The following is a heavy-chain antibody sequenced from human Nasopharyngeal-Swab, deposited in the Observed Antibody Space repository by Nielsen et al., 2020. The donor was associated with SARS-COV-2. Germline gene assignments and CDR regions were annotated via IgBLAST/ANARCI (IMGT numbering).Heavy chain of an antibody. CDR3: ASKKPGNHPFDS. D-gene: IGHD1-14*01. Sequence: ASVKVSCKASGYTFTSYGISWVRQAPGQGLEWMGWISAYNGNTNYAQKLQGRVTMTTDTSTSTAYMELRSLRSDDTAVYYCASKKPGNHPFDSWGQGTLVTVSS. CDR2: ISAYNGNT. J-gene: IGHJ4*02. CDR1: GYTFTSYG. V-gene: IGHV1-18*04.